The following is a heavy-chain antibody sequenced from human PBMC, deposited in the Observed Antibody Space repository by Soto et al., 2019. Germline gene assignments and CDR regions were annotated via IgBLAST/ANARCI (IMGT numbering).Heavy chain of an antibody. V-gene: IGHV1-2*02. CDR2: INPNSGGT. CDR1: GYTFTGYY. J-gene: IGHJ6*02. Sequence: XSVKVSCKASGYTFTGYYMHWVRQAPGQGLEWMGWINPNSGGTNYAQKFQGRVTMTRDTSISTAYMELSRLRSDDTAVYYCARAMAPSPYYYGMDVWGQGTTVTVSS. CDR3: ARAMAPSPYYYGMDV.